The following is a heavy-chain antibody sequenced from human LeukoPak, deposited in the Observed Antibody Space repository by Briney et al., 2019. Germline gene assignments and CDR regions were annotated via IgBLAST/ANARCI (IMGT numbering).Heavy chain of an antibody. CDR3: ARADPYGDSTPDF. CDR2: ISTTGSAI. D-gene: IGHD4-17*01. V-gene: IGHV3-48*03. Sequence: GGSLRLSCAASGFTFGGHEMNWVRQAPGKGLEWLSYISTTGSAIYYADSVKGRFTISRDNAKNSLYLQMNSLRVEDTAVYYCARADPYGDSTPDFWGQGTPVTVSS. J-gene: IGHJ4*02. CDR1: GFTFGGHE.